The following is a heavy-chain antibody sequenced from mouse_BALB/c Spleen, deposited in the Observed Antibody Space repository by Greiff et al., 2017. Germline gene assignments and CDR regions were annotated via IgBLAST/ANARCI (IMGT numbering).Heavy chain of an antibody. V-gene: IGHV7-3*02. D-gene: IGHD2-4*01. Sequence: EVKLMESGGRLVQPGGSLRLSCVTSGFTFTDYYMSWVRQPPGKALEWLGFIRNKANGYTTEYSASVKGRFTISRDNSQSILYLQMNTLRAEDSATYYCARDNDYDYFDYWGQGTTRTVAS. CDR3: ARDNDYDYFDY. J-gene: IGHJ2*01. CDR2: IRNKANGYTT. CDR1: GFTFTDYY.